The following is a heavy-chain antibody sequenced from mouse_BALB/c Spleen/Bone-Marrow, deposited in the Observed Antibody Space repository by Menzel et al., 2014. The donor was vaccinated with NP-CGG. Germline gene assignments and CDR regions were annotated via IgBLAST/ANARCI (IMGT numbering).Heavy chain of an antibody. J-gene: IGHJ2*01. CDR2: IDPANGNA. D-gene: IGHD2-14*01. V-gene: IGHV14-3*02. Sequence: EVQLQQSGAELVKPGASIKLSCTASGFNIKETYMHWVKQRPEQGLEWIGRIDPANGNAKYDTKFQGKDTITADTSSNTASLQLSSLTSDDTAVYYCARYRLGTYFDFWGQGTTLTVSS. CDR1: GFNIKETY. CDR3: ARYRLGTYFDF.